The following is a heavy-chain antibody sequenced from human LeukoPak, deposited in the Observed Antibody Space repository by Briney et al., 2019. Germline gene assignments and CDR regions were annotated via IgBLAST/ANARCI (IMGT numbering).Heavy chain of an antibody. CDR3: VKGSGSYDYFDH. D-gene: IGHD1-26*01. J-gene: IGHJ4*02. V-gene: IGHV3-30*18. Sequence: PGGSLRLSCVASGFSFNTFAMDWVRQAPGKGLEWVAGISNDGNNQYYVDSVKGRFTISRDNSKNTLYLRLNGLRAEDTAVYYCVKGSGSYDYFDHWGQGTLVTVSS. CDR1: GFSFNTFA. CDR2: ISNDGNNQ.